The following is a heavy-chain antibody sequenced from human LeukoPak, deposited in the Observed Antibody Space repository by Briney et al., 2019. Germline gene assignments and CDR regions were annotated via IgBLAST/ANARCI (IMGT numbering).Heavy chain of an antibody. J-gene: IGHJ4*02. Sequence: GGSLRLSCAASGITFSGYGMSWVRQAPGKGLEWVSSISSTGGTTYYADSVKGRFTIPRDNSKNTLYLQMNSLRAEDTAVYYCARDRVGSTDYWGQGTLVTVSS. D-gene: IGHD1-26*01. CDR2: ISSTGGTT. V-gene: IGHV3-23*01. CDR1: GITFSGYG. CDR3: ARDRVGSTDY.